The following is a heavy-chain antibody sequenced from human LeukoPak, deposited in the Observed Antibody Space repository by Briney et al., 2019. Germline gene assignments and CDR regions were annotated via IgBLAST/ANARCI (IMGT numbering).Heavy chain of an antibody. V-gene: IGHV1-2*02. Sequence: GASVKVSCKASGYTFTGYYMHWVRQAPGQGLEWMGWINPNSGGTNYAQKFQGRVTTTRDTSISTAYMELSRLRSDDTAVYYCARDSLVGLNYYDSSGYSSDYWGQGTLVTVSS. D-gene: IGHD3-22*01. CDR1: GYTFTGYY. CDR3: ARDSLVGLNYYDSSGYSSDY. J-gene: IGHJ4*02. CDR2: INPNSGGT.